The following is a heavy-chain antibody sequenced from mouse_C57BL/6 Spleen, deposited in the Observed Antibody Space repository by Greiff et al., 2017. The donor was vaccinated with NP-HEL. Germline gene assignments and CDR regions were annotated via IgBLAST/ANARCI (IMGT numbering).Heavy chain of an antibody. V-gene: IGHV1-15*01. CDR3: AREGRDYEAFAY. D-gene: IGHD2-4*01. Sequence: VQLQQSGAELVRPGASVTLSCKASGYTFTDYEMHWVKQTPVHGLEWIGVIDPGTGGTAYNEKFKGKAILTADKSSSTAYMELRSLTSEDSAVYDCAREGRDYEAFAYWGQGTLVTVSA. CDR1: GYTFTDYE. J-gene: IGHJ3*01. CDR2: IDPGTGGT.